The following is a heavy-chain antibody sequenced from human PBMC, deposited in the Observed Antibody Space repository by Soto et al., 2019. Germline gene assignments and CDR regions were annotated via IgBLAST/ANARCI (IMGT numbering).Heavy chain of an antibody. CDR3: AKNALYGDYVRYFDY. CDR2: ISYDGSNK. CDR1: GFTFSSYA. D-gene: IGHD4-17*01. V-gene: IGHV3-30-3*02. Sequence: GGSLRLSCAASGFTFSSYAMHWVRQAPGKGLEWVAVISYDGSNKYYADSVKGRFTISRDNSKNTLYLQMNSLRAEDTAVYYCAKNALYGDYVRYFDYWGQGTLVT. J-gene: IGHJ4*02.